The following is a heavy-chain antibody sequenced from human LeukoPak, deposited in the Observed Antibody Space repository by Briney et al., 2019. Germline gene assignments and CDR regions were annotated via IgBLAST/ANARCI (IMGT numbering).Heavy chain of an antibody. J-gene: IGHJ5*02. V-gene: IGHV1-8*01. CDR2: VHPNSGNT. CDR3: ARGPRNDP. D-gene: IGHD1-14*01. Sequence: ATVKVSCKTSGYPFSTYEINWVRQAAGQGLEWMGWVHPNSGNTDYAQKFQGRVTMTRDTSISTAYMELSGLRSDDTAVYFCARGPRNDPWGQGTLVTVSS. CDR1: GYPFSTYE.